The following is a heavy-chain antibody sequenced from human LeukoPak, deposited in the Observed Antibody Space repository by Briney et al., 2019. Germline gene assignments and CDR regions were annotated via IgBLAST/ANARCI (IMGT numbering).Heavy chain of an antibody. CDR2: INPNSGGT. J-gene: IGHJ5*02. D-gene: IGHD2-2*01. Sequence: ASVKVSCKASGYTFTGYYMHWVRQAPGQGLEWMGWINPNSGGTNYAQKFQGRVTMTRDTSISTAYMELSSLRADDTAVYYCARDTYIVVVPAAMLSTAFDPWGQGTLVTVSS. CDR3: ARDTYIVVVPAAMLSTAFDP. CDR1: GYTFTGYY. V-gene: IGHV1-2*02.